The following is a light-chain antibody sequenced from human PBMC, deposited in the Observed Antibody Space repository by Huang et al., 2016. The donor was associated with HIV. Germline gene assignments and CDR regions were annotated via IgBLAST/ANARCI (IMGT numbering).Light chain of an antibody. Sequence: DIQLTQSPSSLSASVGDRVTITCRASHSISNYLNWYQQKPGKAPKLLIYAASRLQSGVPSRFSGSGSGTDFTLTSSSLQPEDFATYYCQQSSNTPRTFGQGTKV. V-gene: IGKV1-39*01. CDR1: HSISNY. CDR3: QQSSNTPRT. J-gene: IGKJ1*01. CDR2: AAS.